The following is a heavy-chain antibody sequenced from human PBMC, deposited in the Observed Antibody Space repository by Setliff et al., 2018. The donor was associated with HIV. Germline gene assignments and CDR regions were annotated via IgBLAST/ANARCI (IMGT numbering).Heavy chain of an antibody. CDR1: GFTFNTYG. D-gene: IGHD6-13*01. J-gene: IGHJ3*02. Sequence: GGSLRLSCAASGFTFNTYGMSWVRQAPGKGLEWVSSISGGSTYYADSRKGRFTISRYNSKTTLHLQMNSLRAEDTAVYYCARDLKAIAAAVHDAFDIWGQGTMVTVSS. V-gene: IGHV3-23*01. CDR3: ARDLKAIAAAVHDAFDI. CDR2: ISGGST.